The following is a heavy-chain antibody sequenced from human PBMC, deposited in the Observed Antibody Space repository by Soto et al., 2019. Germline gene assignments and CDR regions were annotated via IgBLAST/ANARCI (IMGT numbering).Heavy chain of an antibody. V-gene: IGHV3-30-3*01. Sequence: QVQLVESGGGVVQPGRSLRLSCAASGFTFSSYAMHWVRQAPGKGLEWVAVISYDGSNKYYADSVKGRFTISRDNSKNTLYLQMNSLRAEDTAVYYCARDGVVGACGYYFDYWGQGTLVTVSS. CDR3: ARDGVVGACGYYFDY. J-gene: IGHJ4*02. D-gene: IGHD1-26*01. CDR1: GFTFSSYA. CDR2: ISYDGSNK.